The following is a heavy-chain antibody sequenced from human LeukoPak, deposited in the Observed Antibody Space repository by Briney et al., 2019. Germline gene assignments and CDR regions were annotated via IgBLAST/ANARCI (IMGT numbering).Heavy chain of an antibody. CDR2: VYPDDSDT. J-gene: IGHJ4*02. V-gene: IGHV5-51*01. Sequence: GESLKIFCKGSGYSFTNYWIGWVRQMPGKGLEWMGIVYPDDSDTRYSPSFQGQVTISADKSISTAYLQWSSLKASDTAMFYCASSRSGSYSDYWGQGTLVTVSS. D-gene: IGHD1-26*01. CDR1: GYSFTNYW. CDR3: ASSRSGSYSDY.